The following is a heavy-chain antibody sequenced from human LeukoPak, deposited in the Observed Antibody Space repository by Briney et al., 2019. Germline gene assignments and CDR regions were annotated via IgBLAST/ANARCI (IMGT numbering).Heavy chain of an antibody. D-gene: IGHD3-10*01. Sequence: GASVKVSCKASGYTFTRYGISWVRQAPGQGLEWVGWISAYNGNTNYAQKLQGRVTMTTDTSTSTAHMELRSLRSDDTAVYYCARDRSLWYGELFPPDCFDPWGQGTLVTVSS. V-gene: IGHV1-18*01. CDR3: ARDRSLWYGELFPPDCFDP. J-gene: IGHJ5*02. CDR1: GYTFTRYG. CDR2: ISAYNGNT.